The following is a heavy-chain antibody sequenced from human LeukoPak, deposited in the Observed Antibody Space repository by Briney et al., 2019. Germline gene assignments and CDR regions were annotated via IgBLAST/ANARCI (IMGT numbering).Heavy chain of an antibody. Sequence: GGSLRLSCAASGFTFDYYAMHWVRQAPGKGLEWVSGISWNSVSIAYADSVKGRFTISRDNAKNSLYLEMNSLRTDDTALYYCAKDIGSTSWYMGNWGQGTLVTVSS. CDR1: GFTFDYYA. D-gene: IGHD2-2*02. J-gene: IGHJ4*02. V-gene: IGHV3-9*01. CDR2: ISWNSVSI. CDR3: AKDIGSTSWYMGN.